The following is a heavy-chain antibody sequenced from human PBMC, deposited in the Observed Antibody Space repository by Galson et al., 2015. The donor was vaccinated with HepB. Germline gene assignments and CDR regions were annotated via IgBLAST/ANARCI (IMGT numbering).Heavy chain of an antibody. CDR1: DYTFTNFG. Sequence: SVKVSCKASDYTFTNFGISWVRQAPGQGLEWMGWISAYNGNTNYAQNLQGRVTMTTDTSTSTAYMVLRSLRSDDTAFYYCARARYSTSPPDYWGQGTLVTVSS. V-gene: IGHV1-18*04. CDR2: ISAYNGNT. D-gene: IGHD6-6*01. J-gene: IGHJ4*02. CDR3: ARARYSTSPPDY.